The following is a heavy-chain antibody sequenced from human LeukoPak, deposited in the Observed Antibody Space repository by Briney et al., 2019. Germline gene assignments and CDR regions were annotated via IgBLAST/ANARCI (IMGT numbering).Heavy chain of an antibody. CDR2: IIAYNGNT. J-gene: IGHJ4*02. CDR1: GYTFTSYG. Sequence: ASVKVSCKASGYTFTSYGISWVRQAPGQGLEWMGWIIAYNGNTNYAQKLQGRVTMTTDTSTSTAYLELRSLRSDDTAVYYCARVGLGYCSSTSCFRSESHYWGQGTLVTVSS. D-gene: IGHD2-2*01. V-gene: IGHV1-18*01. CDR3: ARVGLGYCSSTSCFRSESHY.